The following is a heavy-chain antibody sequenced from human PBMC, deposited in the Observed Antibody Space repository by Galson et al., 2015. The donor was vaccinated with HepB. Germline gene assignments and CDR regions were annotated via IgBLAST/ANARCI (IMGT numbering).Heavy chain of an antibody. D-gene: IGHD6-13*01. CDR3: ARGWYYNYMDV. CDR1: GGAFIDYQ. CDR2: IHHCGST. J-gene: IGHJ6*03. V-gene: IGHV4-34*01. Sequence: SETLSLTCAVFGGAFIDYQWTWIRQTPGKGLEGIGEIHHCGSTNYNPSLSSRVSISVDTIKKQFSLRLTSMSAADMGVYYCARGWYYNYMDVWAKGTTVIVSS.